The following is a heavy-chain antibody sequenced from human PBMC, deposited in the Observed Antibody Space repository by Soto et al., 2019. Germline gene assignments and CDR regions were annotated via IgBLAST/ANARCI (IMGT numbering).Heavy chain of an antibody. J-gene: IGHJ6*02. D-gene: IGHD2-15*01. V-gene: IGHV1-3*01. CDR1: GYTFTSYA. CDR2: INAGNGNT. CDR3: ARYCSVGSCPRAYSYYGIHV. Sequence: ASVKVSCKASGYTFTSYAMHWVRQAPGQRLEWMGWINAGNGNTKYSQKFQGRVTITRDTSASTAYMELSSLRSEDTAVYYCARYCSVGSCPRAYSYYGIHVLRHGPPVTSP.